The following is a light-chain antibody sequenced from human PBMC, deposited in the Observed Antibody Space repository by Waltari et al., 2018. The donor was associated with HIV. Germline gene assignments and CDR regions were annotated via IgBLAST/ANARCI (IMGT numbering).Light chain of an antibody. CDR1: SGYNNYK. CDR2: VGTGGIVG. CDR3: GADHGSGNNSM. J-gene: IGLJ2*01. V-gene: IGLV9-49*01. Sequence: QPVLTQPPSASASLGASVTLTCTLSSGYNNYKVDWYQQRPGKGPRFVMRVGTGGIVGSKGDGIPEHFSVVGSGLNRYLTIKNIQEEDESDYHCGADHGSGNNSMFGGGTKLTVL.